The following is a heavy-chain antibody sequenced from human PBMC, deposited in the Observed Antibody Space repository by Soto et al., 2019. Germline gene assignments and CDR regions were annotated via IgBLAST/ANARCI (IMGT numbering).Heavy chain of an antibody. J-gene: IGHJ4*02. CDR1: GFTFSSYA. V-gene: IGHV3-23*01. Sequence: GGSLRLSCAASGFTFSSYAMSWVRQAPGKGLEWVSGISGSGGSTSYADSVKGRFTISRDNSKNTLYLQMNSLRADDTAVYYCAKNSVATWGYFVYWGQGTLVTVSS. D-gene: IGHD5-12*01. CDR2: ISGSGGST. CDR3: AKNSVATWGYFVY.